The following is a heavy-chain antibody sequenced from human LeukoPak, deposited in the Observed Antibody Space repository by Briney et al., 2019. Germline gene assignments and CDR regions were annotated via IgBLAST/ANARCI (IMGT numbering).Heavy chain of an antibody. V-gene: IGHV4-39*01. CDR3: AKSGGYGLIDY. Sequence: SETLSLTCAVSGASISGSGYYLGWIRQPPGKGLEWIGNIYYTGNTYYNASLQSRVTISIDTSKNQFSLRLNSVTAADTAMYYCAKSGGYGLIDYWGQGTLVTVSS. CDR1: GASISGSGYY. CDR2: IYYTGNT. J-gene: IGHJ4*02. D-gene: IGHD1-26*01.